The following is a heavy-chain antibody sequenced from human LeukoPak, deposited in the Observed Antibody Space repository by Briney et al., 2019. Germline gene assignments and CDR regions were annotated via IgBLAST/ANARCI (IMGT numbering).Heavy chain of an antibody. V-gene: IGHV3-23*01. Sequence: GGSLRLSCAASGFTFRVYDMSWVRQAPGKGLEWVSSMSLSTSGKTYADSVKGRFTVSTDKAKSTLYLQMDSLRAEDTAIYYCAKALTRWAFDMWGQGTMVTVSS. CDR2: MSLSTSGK. CDR3: AKALTRWAFDM. J-gene: IGHJ3*02. CDR1: GFTFRVYD. D-gene: IGHD3-16*01.